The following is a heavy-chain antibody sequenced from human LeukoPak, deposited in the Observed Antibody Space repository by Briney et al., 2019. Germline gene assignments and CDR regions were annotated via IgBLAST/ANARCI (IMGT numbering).Heavy chain of an antibody. CDR1: GFTFSSYS. D-gene: IGHD6-19*01. J-gene: IGHJ4*02. CDR3: AREGIAVAATFDY. Sequence: QPGGSLRLSCAASGFTFSSYSMNWVRQAPGKGLEWVSYISSSSSTIYYADSVKGRFTISRDNAKNSLYLQMNSLRAEDTAVYYCAREGIAVAATFDYWGQGTLVTVSS. CDR2: ISSSSSTI. V-gene: IGHV3-48*04.